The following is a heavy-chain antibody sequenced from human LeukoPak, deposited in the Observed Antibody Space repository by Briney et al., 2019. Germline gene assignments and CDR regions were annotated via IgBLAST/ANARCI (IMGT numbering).Heavy chain of an antibody. V-gene: IGHV3-30*18. D-gene: IGHD3-10*02. CDR3: AKDRAVFAGFDP. CDR1: AFTFSSYG. J-gene: IGHJ5*02. Sequence: GGSLRLSCPASAFTFSSYGTHWVRQPPSNGLEWVAVISYDGSNKYYADSVKGRFTISRDNSKNTLYLQMNSLRAEDTAVYYCAKDRAVFAGFDPWGQGTLVTVSS. CDR2: ISYDGSNK.